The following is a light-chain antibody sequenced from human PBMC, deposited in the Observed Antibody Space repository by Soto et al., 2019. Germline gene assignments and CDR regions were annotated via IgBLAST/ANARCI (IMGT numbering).Light chain of an antibody. CDR3: QQYDRLPLT. CDR1: QDIDNY. V-gene: IGKV1-33*01. Sequence: DIQMTQSPPSLSASVGDRVTITCQASQDIDNYLNWYQHKPGSPPKLLIHDVSNLEIGVPSRFSGRGSGTEFTFTISRLHPEDIGIYYCQQYDRLPLTFGGGTKVQIK. CDR2: DVS. J-gene: IGKJ4*01.